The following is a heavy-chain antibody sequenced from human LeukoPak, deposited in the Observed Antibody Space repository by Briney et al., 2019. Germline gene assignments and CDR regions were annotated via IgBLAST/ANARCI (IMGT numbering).Heavy chain of an antibody. V-gene: IGHV4-61*02. Sequence: PSETLSLTCTVSGGSISSGSYYWSWIRQPAGKGLEWIGRIYTSGSTNYNPPLKSRVTISVDTSKNQFSLKLSSVTAADTAVYYCAREGQLPHAFDIWGQGTMVTVSS. CDR3: AREGQLPHAFDI. CDR1: GGSISSGSYY. J-gene: IGHJ3*02. D-gene: IGHD1-26*01. CDR2: IYTSGST.